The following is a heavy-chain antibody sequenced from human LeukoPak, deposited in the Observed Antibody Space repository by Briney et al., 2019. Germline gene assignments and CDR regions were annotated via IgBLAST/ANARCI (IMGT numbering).Heavy chain of an antibody. V-gene: IGHV2-5*02. CDR2: LYWDDDK. J-gene: IGHJ4*02. CDR1: GFSLSTSGVG. Sequence: SGPTLVHPTQPLTLTCTFSGFSLSTSGVGVGWIRQPPAKALEWLALLYWDDDKRYSPSLKSRLTITKDTSKNQVVLTMSNMDPVHTVTYYCAHSSDDILTGYYWLWGQGTLVTVSS. CDR3: AHSSDDILTGYYWL. D-gene: IGHD3-9*01.